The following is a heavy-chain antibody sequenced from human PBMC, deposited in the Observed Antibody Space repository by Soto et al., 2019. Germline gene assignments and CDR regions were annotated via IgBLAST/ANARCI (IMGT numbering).Heavy chain of an antibody. CDR2: INPNSGGT. D-gene: IGHD3-9*01. CDR3: ARALRYFDWLYHTPFDY. CDR1: GYTFTGYY. J-gene: IGHJ4*02. V-gene: IGHV1-2*02. Sequence: SVKGSCEASGYTFTGYYMHWVRQAPVQGLEWMGWINPNSGGTNYAQKFQGRVTMTRDTSISTAYMELSRLRSDDTAVYYCARALRYFDWLYHTPFDYWGQGTLVTVSS.